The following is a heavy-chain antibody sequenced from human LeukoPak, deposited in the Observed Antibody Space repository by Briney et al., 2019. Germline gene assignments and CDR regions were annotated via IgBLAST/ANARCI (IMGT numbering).Heavy chain of an antibody. V-gene: IGHV4-59*12. CDR2: IYYSGTT. CDR1: GGSISSYY. J-gene: IGHJ4*02. Sequence: SESLSLTCTVSGGSISSYYWSWIRQPPGKGLEWIGYIYYSGTTSYNPSLKSRVSISVDMSKNQFSLKLSSVSAADTAVYYCARESIGRSGWYNYWGQGTLVTVSS. CDR3: ARESIGRSGWYNY. D-gene: IGHD6-19*01.